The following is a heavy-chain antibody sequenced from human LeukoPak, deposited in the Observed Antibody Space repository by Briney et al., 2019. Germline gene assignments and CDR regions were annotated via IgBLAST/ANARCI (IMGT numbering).Heavy chain of an antibody. Sequence: PGGSLRLSCSASGFTFSSYAMHWVGQAPGKGLEYVSAISSNGDSTYYADSVKGRFTISRDNSKNTLYLQMSSLRGEDTAVYYCVKGLRYYDSSDTFDYWGHGTLVTVSS. CDR3: VKGLRYYDSSDTFDY. D-gene: IGHD3-22*01. J-gene: IGHJ4*01. CDR1: GFTFSSYA. CDR2: ISSNGDST. V-gene: IGHV3-64D*06.